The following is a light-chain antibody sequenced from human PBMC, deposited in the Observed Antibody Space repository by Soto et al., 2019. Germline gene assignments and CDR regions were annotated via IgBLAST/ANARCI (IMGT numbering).Light chain of an antibody. CDR1: SSDVGNYIY. V-gene: IGLV2-14*01. Sequence: QSALTQPASVSGSPGQSITISCTGTSSDVGNYIYVSWYQQYPGKAPKLIIFEVVNRPSGISNRFSGSKSGNTASLTISGLQAEDEADYYCASYTSTTTPFVFGTGTKLTVL. CDR3: ASYTSTTTPFV. CDR2: EVV. J-gene: IGLJ1*01.